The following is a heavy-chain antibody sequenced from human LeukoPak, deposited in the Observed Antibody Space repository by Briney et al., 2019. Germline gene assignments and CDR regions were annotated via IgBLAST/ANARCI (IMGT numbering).Heavy chain of an antibody. Sequence: PGGSLRLSCAASGFTVSGNYMSWVRQASGKGLDWVSVIYVGGRTYYADSVKGRFTISRDNSKNTLYLQMNSLRAEDTAVYYCASTSGYTHYYFDYWGQGTLVTVSS. J-gene: IGHJ4*02. CDR2: IYVGGRT. CDR1: GFTVSGNY. CDR3: ASTSGYTHYYFDY. D-gene: IGHD5-12*01. V-gene: IGHV3-53*01.